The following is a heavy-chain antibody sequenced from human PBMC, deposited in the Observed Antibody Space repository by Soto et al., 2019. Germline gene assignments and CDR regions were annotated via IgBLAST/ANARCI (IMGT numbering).Heavy chain of an antibody. CDR2: IIPTIGPT. J-gene: IGHJ5*02. Sequence: QVQLVQSGAEVKKPGSSVKVSCKASGDTFTIFAISWERQAPGQGLEWMGGIIPTIGPTNYAQRVQGRITITGDESTGTAYMELSSLKSEDTAVDYCARDLGSGYDTGESWGQGSLVTVSS. V-gene: IGHV1-69*12. CDR3: ARDLGSGYDTGES. D-gene: IGHD5-12*01. CDR1: GDTFTIFA.